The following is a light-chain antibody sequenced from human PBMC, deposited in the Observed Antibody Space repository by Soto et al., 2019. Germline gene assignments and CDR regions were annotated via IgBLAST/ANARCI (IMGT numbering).Light chain of an antibody. CDR2: DGS. J-gene: IGKJ4*01. CDR1: QSVSSW. V-gene: IGKV1-5*01. CDR3: QQYYSYCT. Sequence: DIQMTQSPSTLSASVGDRVTITCRASQSVSSWLAWYQQKPGKAPKLLIYDGSILESGVPLRFSGSGSGTEFTLTISSLQPDDFATYYCQQYYSYCTFGGGTKVEIK.